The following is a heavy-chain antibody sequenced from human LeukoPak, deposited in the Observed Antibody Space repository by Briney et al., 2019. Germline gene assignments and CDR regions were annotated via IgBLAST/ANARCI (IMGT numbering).Heavy chain of an antibody. V-gene: IGHV1-24*01. D-gene: IGHD3-10*01. CDR1: GYTLTELS. J-gene: IGHJ4*02. CDR2: FDPEDGET. Sequence: ASVKVSCKVSGYTLTELSMHWVRQAPGKGLEWMGGFDPEDGETIYAQKFQGRVTITTDESTSTAYMELSSLRSEDTAVYYCASLALPIFTMVRGVIIGPLDYWGQGTLVTVSS. CDR3: ASLALPIFTMVRGVIIGPLDY.